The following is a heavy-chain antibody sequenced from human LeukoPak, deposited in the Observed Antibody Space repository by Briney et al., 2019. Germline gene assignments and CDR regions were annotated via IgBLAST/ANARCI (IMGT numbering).Heavy chain of an antibody. CDR2: ISGSGGTI. CDR3: ARWDSSGYYYFDY. V-gene: IGHV3-11*04. J-gene: IGHJ4*02. Sequence: GGSLRLSCAASGFTFSDYYMSWIRQAPGKGLEWISYISGSGGTIKYADSVKGRFTISRDNAKKSLYLQMNSLRAEDTAVYYCARWDSSGYYYFDYWGQGTLVTVSS. D-gene: IGHD3-22*01. CDR1: GFTFSDYY.